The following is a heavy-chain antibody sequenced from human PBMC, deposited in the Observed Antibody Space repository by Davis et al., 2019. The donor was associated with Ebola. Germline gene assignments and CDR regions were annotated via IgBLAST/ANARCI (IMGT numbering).Heavy chain of an antibody. Sequence: ASVKVSCKASGYTFTSYGISWVRQAPGQGLEWMGIINPSGGSTSYAQKFQGRVTMTRDTSTSTVYMELSSLRSEDTAVYYCARGGDTAMEYYYYYGMDVWGKGTTVTVSS. CDR1: GYTFTSYG. J-gene: IGHJ6*04. V-gene: IGHV1-46*01. D-gene: IGHD5-18*01. CDR2: INPSGGST. CDR3: ARGGDTAMEYYYYYGMDV.